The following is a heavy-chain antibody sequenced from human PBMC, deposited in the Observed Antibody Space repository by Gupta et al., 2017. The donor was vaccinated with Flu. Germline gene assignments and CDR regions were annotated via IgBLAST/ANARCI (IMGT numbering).Heavy chain of an antibody. V-gene: IGHV3-7*01. CDR1: GVPFSTYW. J-gene: IGHJ5*02. CDR3: SSQTYHYQGAGYLRLP. D-gene: IGHD3-9*01. CDR2: IKDDGSER. Sequence: EVQVVESGGGLVQPGGSLRLSCAVSGVPFSTYWMTWVRQAPGKGLGWVANIKDDGSERYYVDSLEGRFTISRDTAKNLVYLEMTSLSAEDTAVYFCSSQTYHYQGAGYLRLPWGQGALVTVSS.